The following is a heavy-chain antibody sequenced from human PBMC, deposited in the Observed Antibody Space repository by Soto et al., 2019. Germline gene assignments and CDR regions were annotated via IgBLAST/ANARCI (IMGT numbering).Heavy chain of an antibody. D-gene: IGHD2-8*01. Sequence: EVQLLDSGGGLVQPGGSLRLSCAASGFTFSSYAMSWVRQAPGKGLEWVSTISGSDHSTYYADSVRGRFTISRDDSKNTLFLQMRSLRAEDAAVYYCAKGVGVVDFQYYFDYWGQGTLVTVSS. CDR2: ISGSDHST. CDR1: GFTFSSYA. CDR3: AKGVGVVDFQYYFDY. J-gene: IGHJ4*02. V-gene: IGHV3-23*01.